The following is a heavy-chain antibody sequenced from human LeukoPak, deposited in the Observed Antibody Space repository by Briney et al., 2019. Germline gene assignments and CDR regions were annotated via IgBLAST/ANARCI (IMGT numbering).Heavy chain of an antibody. CDR3: AKLSGYSYEDWFDP. J-gene: IGHJ5*02. Sequence: SETLSLTCTVSNGSVSSSSHYWGWIRQPPGKGLEWIGTIYYSGITYYNPSLKSRVAISIDTSKNQFSLKLSSVTAADTAVYYCAKLSGYSYEDWFDPWGQGTLVTVSS. V-gene: IGHV4-39*07. CDR2: IYYSGIT. D-gene: IGHD5-18*01. CDR1: NGSVSSSSHY.